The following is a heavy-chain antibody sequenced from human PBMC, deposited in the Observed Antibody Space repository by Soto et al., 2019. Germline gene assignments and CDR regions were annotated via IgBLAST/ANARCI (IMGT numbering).Heavy chain of an antibody. V-gene: IGHV1-18*04. J-gene: IGHJ6*02. CDR1: GYTFTSYG. CDR2: ISAYNGNT. CDR3: AREAYDFWSGYYPSNYYYYGMDV. D-gene: IGHD3-3*01. Sequence: ASVKVSCKASGYTFTSYGISWVRQAPGQGLEWMGWISAYNGNTNYAQKLQGRVTMTTDTSTSTAYMELRSLRSDDTAVYYCAREAYDFWSGYYPSNYYYYGMDVWGQGTTVTVSS.